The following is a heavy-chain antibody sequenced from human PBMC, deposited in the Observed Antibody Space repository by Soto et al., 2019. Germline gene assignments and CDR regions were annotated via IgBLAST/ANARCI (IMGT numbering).Heavy chain of an antibody. J-gene: IGHJ4*02. CDR3: ARRDTIFGVVYSDY. CDR1: GYSFTSYW. Sequence: ESLKISCKGSGYSFTSYWIGWVRQMPGKGLEWMGIIYPGESDTRYSPSFQGQVTISADKSISTAYLQWSSLKASDTDMYYCARRDTIFGVVYSDYRGQGNIVTVYS. D-gene: IGHD3-3*01. CDR2: IYPGESDT. V-gene: IGHV5-51*01.